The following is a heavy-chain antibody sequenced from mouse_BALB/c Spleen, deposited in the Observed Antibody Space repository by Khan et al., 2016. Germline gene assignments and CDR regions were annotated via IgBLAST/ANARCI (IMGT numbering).Heavy chain of an antibody. Sequence: VRLQQSGPELEKPGASVKISCKASGYSFTGYNMNWVKQSNGKSLEWIGNIDPYYGGVSYSQKFKGKATLTVDKSSSTAYMHLKSLTSEDSAVYYCTRSNGNYLPWFAYWGQGTLVTVSA. CDR3: TRSNGNYLPWFAY. J-gene: IGHJ3*01. D-gene: IGHD2-1*01. V-gene: IGHV1S135*01. CDR1: GYSFTGYN. CDR2: IDPYYGGV.